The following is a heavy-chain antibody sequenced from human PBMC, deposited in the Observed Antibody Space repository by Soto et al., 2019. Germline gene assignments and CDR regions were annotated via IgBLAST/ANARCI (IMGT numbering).Heavy chain of an antibody. CDR1: GYTSTNCA. Sequence: ASVKFSCKASGYTSTNCAVHWVRQAPGQGLQWIGWINVGNGNTKSSQKFQGRVTFSRETSASTAYMEVSSLTSEDTAVYYCTSDNKGLADYWG. J-gene: IGHJ4*01. CDR3: TSDNKGLADY. CDR2: INVGNGNT. V-gene: IGHV1-3*01.